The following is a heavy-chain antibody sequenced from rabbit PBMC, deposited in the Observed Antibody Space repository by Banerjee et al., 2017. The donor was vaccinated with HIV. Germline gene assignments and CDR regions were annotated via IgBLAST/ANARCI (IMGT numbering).Heavy chain of an antibody. V-gene: IGHV1S40*01. Sequence: QSLEESGGGLVQPEGSLTLTCTASGFSFSSSYYMCWVRQAPGKGLEWIACIFAGSSSNTYYASWAKGRFTISKTSSTTVTLQMTSLTAADTSAFFSLRDPVGSSLWGPGTLVTVS. CDR3: LRDPVGSSL. CDR1: GFSFSSSYY. J-gene: IGHJ4*01. CDR2: IFAGSSSNT. D-gene: IGHD4-2*01.